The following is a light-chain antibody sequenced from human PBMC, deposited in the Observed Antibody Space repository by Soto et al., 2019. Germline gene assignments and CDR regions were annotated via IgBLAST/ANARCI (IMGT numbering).Light chain of an antibody. V-gene: IGKV1-27*01. CDR2: GAS. J-gene: IGKJ1*01. CDR1: QDIRNY. Sequence: DIQMTQSPSSLSASVGDRVTIACRASQDIRNYLAWYQQKPGKVPQILIYGASTLHPGVPSRFSGSGSGTDFALNINSLRPGAVAPHWCPAHGGEYTWTFGQGTKVEI. CDR3: PAHGGEYTWT.